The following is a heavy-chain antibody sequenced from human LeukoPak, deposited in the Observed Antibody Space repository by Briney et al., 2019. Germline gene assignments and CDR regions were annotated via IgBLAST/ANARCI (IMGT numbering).Heavy chain of an antibody. Sequence: GGSLRLSCAASGFTFSSYEMNWVRQAPGKGLEWVSYISSSGSTIYYADSVKGRFTISRDNAKNSLYPQMNSLRAEDTAVYYCAELGITMIGGVWGKGTTVTVSS. CDR3: AELGITMIGGV. CDR2: ISSSGSTI. J-gene: IGHJ6*04. CDR1: GFTFSSYE. D-gene: IGHD3-10*02. V-gene: IGHV3-48*03.